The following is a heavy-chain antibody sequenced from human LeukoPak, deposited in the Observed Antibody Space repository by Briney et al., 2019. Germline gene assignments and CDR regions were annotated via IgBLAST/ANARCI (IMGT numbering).Heavy chain of an antibody. D-gene: IGHD6-19*01. J-gene: IGHJ4*02. V-gene: IGHV1-18*01. CDR2: IITYNGST. Sequence: GASVRVSCKSSGYSFTRYGVSWVRLAPGQGLEWMGSIITYNGSTNFPRKFQGRVTMTADTSTSTVYMELRSLRSDDTAVYYCTSGGWVRASHDFDYWGQGTLVTVSS. CDR1: GYSFTRYG. CDR3: TSGGWVRASHDFDY.